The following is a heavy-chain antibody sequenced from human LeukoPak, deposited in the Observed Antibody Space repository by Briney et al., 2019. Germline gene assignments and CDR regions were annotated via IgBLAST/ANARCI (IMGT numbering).Heavy chain of an antibody. D-gene: IGHD2-15*01. J-gene: IGHJ4*02. CDR1: GFRLRTTL. CDR2: IYSDSSRT. Sequence: GGALRLFCSAPGFRLRTTLVDLVRQTSGEGLEWVALIYSDSSRTTYADSVKGRFTISRDNAKNTVYLQMSSLRVEDTAVYFCTKDAGYASDYWGQGILVPVSS. V-gene: IGHV3-74*01. CDR3: TKDAGYASDY.